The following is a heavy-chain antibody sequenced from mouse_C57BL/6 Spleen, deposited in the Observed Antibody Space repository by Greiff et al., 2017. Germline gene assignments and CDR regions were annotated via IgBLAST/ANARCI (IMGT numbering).Heavy chain of an antibody. CDR3: ARSAYYYGSSYYAMDY. J-gene: IGHJ4*01. CDR2: INPGSGGT. CDR1: GYAFTNYL. Sequence: QVHVKQSGAELVRPGTSVKVSCKASGYAFTNYLIEWVKQRPGQGLEWIGVINPGSGGTNYNETFKGKATLTADKSSSTAYMQLSSLTSEDSAVYFCARSAYYYGSSYYAMDYWGQGTSVTVSS. D-gene: IGHD1-1*01. V-gene: IGHV1-54*01.